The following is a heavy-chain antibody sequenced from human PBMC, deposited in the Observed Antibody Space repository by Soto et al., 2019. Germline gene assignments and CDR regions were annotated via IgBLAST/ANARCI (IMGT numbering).Heavy chain of an antibody. CDR1: GGTFSSYA. CDR3: ARGRSHSSGFDDAFDI. Sequence: SVKVSCKASGGTFSSYAISWVRQAPGQGLEWMGGIVPIFGTANYAQKFQGRVTITADESTSTAYMELSSLRSEDTAVYYCARGRSHSSGFDDAFDIWGQGTMVTVSS. J-gene: IGHJ3*02. CDR2: IVPIFGTA. D-gene: IGHD3-22*01. V-gene: IGHV1-69*13.